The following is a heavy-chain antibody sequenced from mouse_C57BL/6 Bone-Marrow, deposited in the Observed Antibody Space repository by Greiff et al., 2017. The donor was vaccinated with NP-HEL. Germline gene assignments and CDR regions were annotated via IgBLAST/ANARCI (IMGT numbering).Heavy chain of an antibody. CDR1: GFTFSSYA. D-gene: IGHD2-3*01. Sequence: EVKVVESGGGLVKPGGSLKLSCAASGFTFSSYAMSWVRQTPEKRLEWVATISDGGSYTYYPDNVKGRFTISRDNVKNNLYLQMSHLKSEDTAMYYCARGIFDGYLHYWGQGTTLTVSS. CDR3: ARGIFDGYLHY. J-gene: IGHJ2*01. CDR2: ISDGGSYT. V-gene: IGHV5-4*03.